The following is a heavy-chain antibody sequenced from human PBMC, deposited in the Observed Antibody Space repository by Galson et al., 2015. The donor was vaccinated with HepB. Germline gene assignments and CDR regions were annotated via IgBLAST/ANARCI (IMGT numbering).Heavy chain of an antibody. CDR2: ISYDGSNK. Sequence: SLRLSCAASGFTFNNAWMSWVRQAPGKGLEWVAVISYDGSNKYYADSVKGRFTISRDNSKNTLYLQMNSLKTEDTGVYYCTTYFGYSSSWIVNYQNYGMDVWGQGTTVTVSS. CDR3: TTYFGYSSSWIVNYQNYGMDV. D-gene: IGHD6-13*01. V-gene: IGHV3-30*03. CDR1: GFTFNNAW. J-gene: IGHJ6*02.